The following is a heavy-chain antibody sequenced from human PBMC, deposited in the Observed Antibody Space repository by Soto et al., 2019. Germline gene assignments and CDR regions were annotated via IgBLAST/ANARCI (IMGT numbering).Heavy chain of an antibody. Sequence: GSLRLSCAASGFTFSSYGMHWVRQAPGKGLEWVAVIWHDGSNKYYADSVKGRFTISRDNSKNTLYLQMNSLRAEDTAVYYCAREHSYGWVGPYYYYYYGMDVWGQGTTVTVSS. J-gene: IGHJ6*02. D-gene: IGHD5-18*01. CDR1: GFTFSSYG. V-gene: IGHV3-33*01. CDR3: AREHSYGWVGPYYYYYYGMDV. CDR2: IWHDGSNK.